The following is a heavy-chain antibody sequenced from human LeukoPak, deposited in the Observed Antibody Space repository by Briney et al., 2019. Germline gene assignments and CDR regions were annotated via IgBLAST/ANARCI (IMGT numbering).Heavy chain of an antibody. D-gene: IGHD6-13*01. J-gene: IGHJ4*02. CDR1: GFTFSSYA. Sequence: PGGSLRLSCAASGFTFSSYAMHWVRQAPGKGLEWVAVISYDGSNKYYADSVKGRFTISRDNSKNSLYLQMNSLRAEDTAVYYCARDLGAGTRIAAVVDYWGQGTLVTVSS. V-gene: IGHV3-30*04. CDR3: ARDLGAGTRIAAVVDY. CDR2: ISYDGSNK.